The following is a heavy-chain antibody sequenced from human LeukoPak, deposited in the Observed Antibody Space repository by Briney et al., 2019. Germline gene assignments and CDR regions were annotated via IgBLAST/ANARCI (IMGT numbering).Heavy chain of an antibody. CDR2: IYYSGST. CDR1: GGSISSYY. CDR3: AREQLELLDYYYYMDV. V-gene: IGHV4-59*01. D-gene: IGHD1-7*01. Sequence: SETLSLTCTVSGGSISSYYWSWIRQPPGKGLEWIGYIYYSGSTNYSPSLKSRVTISVDTSKNQFSLKLSSVTAADTAVYYCAREQLELLDYYYYMDVWGKGTTVTVSS. J-gene: IGHJ6*03.